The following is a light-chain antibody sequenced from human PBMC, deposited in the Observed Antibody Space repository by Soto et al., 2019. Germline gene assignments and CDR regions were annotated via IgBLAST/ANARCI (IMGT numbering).Light chain of an antibody. CDR1: QSLSFN. V-gene: IGKV3-11*01. J-gene: IGKJ1*01. Sequence: EIVMTQSPATLSVSSGERATLSCRAIQSLSFNLAWYQQKPGQAPMLLIYDASNRATGIPARFSGSGSGTDFTLTISRLEPQDFAVCYCQLRSNGPRTFAQGTRVDIK. CDR3: QLRSNGPRT. CDR2: DAS.